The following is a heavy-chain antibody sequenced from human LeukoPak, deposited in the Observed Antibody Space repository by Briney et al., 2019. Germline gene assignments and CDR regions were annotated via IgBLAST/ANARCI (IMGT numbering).Heavy chain of an antibody. CDR3: ARDQQWLDPARHGFDY. Sequence: GASVKVSCKASGYTFSTYGISWVRQAPGQGLEWMGWISAYNGNTNYAQKLQGRVTMTTDTSTSTVYMELRSLRSDDTAVYYCARDQQWLDPARHGFDYWGQGTLVTVPS. D-gene: IGHD6-19*01. J-gene: IGHJ4*02. V-gene: IGHV1-18*01. CDR2: ISAYNGNT. CDR1: GYTFSTYG.